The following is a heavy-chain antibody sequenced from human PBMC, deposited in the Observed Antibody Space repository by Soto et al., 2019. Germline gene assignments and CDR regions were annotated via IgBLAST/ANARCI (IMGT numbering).Heavy chain of an antibody. CDR3: ARSLGSVALRGNWYFDL. CDR2: IIPIFGTA. CDR1: GGTFSSYA. Sequence: GASVKVSCKASGGTFSSYAISWVRQAPGQGLEWMGGIIPIFGTANYAQKFQGRVTITADESTSTAYMELSSLRSEDTAVYYCARSLGSVALRGNWYFDLWGRGTLVTVSS. V-gene: IGHV1-69*13. J-gene: IGHJ2*01. D-gene: IGHD7-27*01.